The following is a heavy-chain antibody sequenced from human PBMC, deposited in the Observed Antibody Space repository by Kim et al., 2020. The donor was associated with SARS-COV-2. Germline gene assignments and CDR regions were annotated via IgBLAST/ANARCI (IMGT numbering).Heavy chain of an antibody. CDR2: T. J-gene: IGHJ4*02. Sequence: TDYADSVKCRFTISRDNARNTLSLQLNSLRAEDTAIYYCARDGYNWIPFDYWGQGTLVSVSS. CDR3: ARDGYNWIPFDY. V-gene: IGHV3-23*01. D-gene: IGHD1-1*01.